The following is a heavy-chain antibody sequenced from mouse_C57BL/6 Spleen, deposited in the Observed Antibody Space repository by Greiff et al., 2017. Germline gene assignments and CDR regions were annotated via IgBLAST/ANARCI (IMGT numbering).Heavy chain of an antibody. Sequence: QVQLKESGAELVRPGASVTLSCKASGYTFTDYEMHWVKQTPVHGLGWIGAIDPETGGTAYNQKFKGKAILTADKSSSTAYMELRSLTSEDSAVYYCTRDYYGSSYDYWGQGTTLTVSS. CDR2: IDPETGGT. CDR1: GYTFTDYE. D-gene: IGHD1-1*01. CDR3: TRDYYGSSYDY. J-gene: IGHJ2*01. V-gene: IGHV1-15*01.